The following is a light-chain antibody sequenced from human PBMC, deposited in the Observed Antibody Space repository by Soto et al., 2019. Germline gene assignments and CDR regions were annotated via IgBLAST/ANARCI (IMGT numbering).Light chain of an antibody. V-gene: IGKV3-20*01. CDR2: GAS. CDR1: QSVSSSY. Sequence: EIVLTQSPGTLSLSPGERATLSCRASQSVSSSYLAWYQQKPGQAPRLLIYGASSRATGIPDRFSGSGSGTDFTLTISRLAPEDFAVYYCQQYGSSPRTFGQGTKVDSK. J-gene: IGKJ1*01. CDR3: QQYGSSPRT.